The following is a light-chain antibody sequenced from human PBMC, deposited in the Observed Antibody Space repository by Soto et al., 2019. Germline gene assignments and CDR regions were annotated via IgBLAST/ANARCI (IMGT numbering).Light chain of an antibody. J-gene: IGLJ3*02. V-gene: IGLV2-11*01. CDR3: SSYTRSTNLL. CDR1: SSDVGRYNY. Sequence: QSALTQPRSVSGSPGQSVAISCAGTSSDVGRYNYVSWYQQYPGKAPKLIIYDVTKRPSGVPDRFSGSKSGNTASLTISGLQAEDEADYYCSSYTRSTNLLFGGGTKLTVL. CDR2: DVT.